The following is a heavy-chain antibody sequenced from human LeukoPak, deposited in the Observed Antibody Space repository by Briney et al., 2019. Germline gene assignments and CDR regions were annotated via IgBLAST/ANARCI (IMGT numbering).Heavy chain of an antibody. V-gene: IGHV3-23*01. D-gene: IGHD3-3*01. Sequence: PGGSLRLSCAASGFTFSSYAMSWVRQAPGKGLEWVSAISGSGGSTYYADSVKGRFTISRDNSKNTLYLQMNSLRAEDTAVYYCARSHYDFWSGYPNWFDPWGQGTLVTVSS. CDR2: ISGSGGST. CDR3: ARSHYDFWSGYPNWFDP. J-gene: IGHJ5*02. CDR1: GFTFSSYA.